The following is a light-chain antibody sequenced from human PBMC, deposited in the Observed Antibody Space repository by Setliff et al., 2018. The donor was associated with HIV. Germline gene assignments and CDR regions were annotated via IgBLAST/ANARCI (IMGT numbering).Light chain of an antibody. CDR3: CSYTTYSTYV. Sequence: QSALTQPASVSGSPGQSIAISCTGTSSDVGIYNLVSWYQHHPGKAPKLIIYEVNKRPSGVSNRFSGSKSGNTASLTISGLQPEDETDYYCCSYTTYSTYVFGTGNKVTVL. V-gene: IGLV2-23*02. CDR2: EVN. CDR1: SSDVGIYNL. J-gene: IGLJ1*01.